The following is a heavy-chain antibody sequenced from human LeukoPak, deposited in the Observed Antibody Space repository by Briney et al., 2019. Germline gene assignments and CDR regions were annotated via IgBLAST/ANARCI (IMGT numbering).Heavy chain of an antibody. Sequence: GGSLRLSCAASGFTFDDYAMHWVRQAPGKGLEWVSGISWNSGSIGYADSVKGRFTISRDNAKNSLCLQMNSLRAEDTALYYCAKASDVRGFDYWGQGTLVTVSS. CDR1: GFTFDDYA. CDR3: AKASDVRGFDY. J-gene: IGHJ4*02. D-gene: IGHD3-10*01. V-gene: IGHV3-9*01. CDR2: ISWNSGSI.